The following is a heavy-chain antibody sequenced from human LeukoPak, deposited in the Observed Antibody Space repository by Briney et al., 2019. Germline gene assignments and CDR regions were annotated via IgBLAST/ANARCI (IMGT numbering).Heavy chain of an antibody. V-gene: IGHV3-33*03. CDR3: AKFDRGLQTYDAFDI. CDR2: IWYGGSNK. CDR1: GFTFSSYG. Sequence: GGSLRLSCAASGFTFSSYGMHWVRQAPGKGLEWVAVIWYGGSNKYYADSVKGRFTISRDNAKNTLYLQMNSLRAEDTAVYYCAKFDRGLQTYDAFDIWGQGTMVTVSS. J-gene: IGHJ3*02. D-gene: IGHD4-11*01.